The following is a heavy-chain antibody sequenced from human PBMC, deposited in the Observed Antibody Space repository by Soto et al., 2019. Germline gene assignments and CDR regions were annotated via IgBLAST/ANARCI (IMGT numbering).Heavy chain of an antibody. V-gene: IGHV4-39*01. D-gene: IGHD6-6*01. CDR2: LYYSGST. Sequence: QLQLQESGPGLVKPSETLSLTCTVSGDSISSTSYYWGWIRQPPGKGLEWIGSLYYSGSTYYNPSLKSRVTTSADTSKNQFSLKLSSVTAADTAVYYCATTPIADRDYWYFDLWGRGTLVTVSS. CDR3: ATTPIADRDYWYFDL. J-gene: IGHJ2*01. CDR1: GDSISSTSYY.